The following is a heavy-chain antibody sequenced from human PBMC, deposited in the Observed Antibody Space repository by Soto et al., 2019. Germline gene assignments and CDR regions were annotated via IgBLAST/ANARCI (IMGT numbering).Heavy chain of an antibody. V-gene: IGHV3-11*01. D-gene: IGHD1-1*01. J-gene: IGHJ3*02. CDR1: GFTFSDYY. Sequence: GGSLRLSCAASGFTFSDYYMSWIRQAPGKGLEWVSYISSSGSTIYYADSVKGRFTISRDNAKNSLYLQMNSLRAEDTAVYYCAREGNCTDVNAFDSWGQGTMVTVSS. CDR3: AREGNCTDVNAFDS. CDR2: ISSSGSTI.